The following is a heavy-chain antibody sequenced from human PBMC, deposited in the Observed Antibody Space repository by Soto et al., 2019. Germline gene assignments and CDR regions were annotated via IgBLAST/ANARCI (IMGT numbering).Heavy chain of an antibody. J-gene: IGHJ3*02. CDR1: GYSFTDYY. D-gene: IGHD4-17*01. CDR2: IAPHRDGT. CDR3: ARGPYGDNAFDI. Sequence: QVQVVQSGAEVKKPGASVKVSCKASGYSFTDYYMHWIRQAPGQGLEWMGWIAPHRDGTEFAQKFQGRITLTGDTSTRTAYMELKGLTSADTAVYFCARGPYGDNAFDIWGQGTVVTVSS. V-gene: IGHV1-2*02.